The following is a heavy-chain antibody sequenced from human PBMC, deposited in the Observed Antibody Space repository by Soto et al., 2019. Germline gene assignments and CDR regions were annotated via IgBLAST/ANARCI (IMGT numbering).Heavy chain of an antibody. CDR3: ARDGLGYCSSTSCCSS. CDR1: GYTFTSYG. Sequence: ASVKVSCKASGYTFTSYGISWVRQAPGQGLEWMGWISAYNGNTNYAQKLQGRVTMTTDTSTSTAYMELRSLRSDDTAVYYCARDGLGYCSSTSCCSSWGQGTLVTVSS. V-gene: IGHV1-18*01. CDR2: ISAYNGNT. D-gene: IGHD2-2*01. J-gene: IGHJ4*02.